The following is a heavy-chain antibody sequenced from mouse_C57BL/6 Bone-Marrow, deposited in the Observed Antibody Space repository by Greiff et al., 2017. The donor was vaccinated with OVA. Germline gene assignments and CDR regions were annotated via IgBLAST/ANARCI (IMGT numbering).Heavy chain of an antibody. CDR1: GFTFSSYA. J-gene: IGHJ1*03. CDR2: ISDGGSYT. V-gene: IGHV5-4*03. Sequence: EVMLVESGGGLVKPGGSLKLSCAASGFTFSSYAMSWVRQTPEKRLEWVATISDGGSYTYYPDNVKGRFTISRDNAKNNLYLQMSHLKSEDTAMYYCGRGGPTIVTTWYFDVWGTGTTVTVSS. D-gene: IGHD2-5*01. CDR3: GRGGPTIVTTWYFDV.